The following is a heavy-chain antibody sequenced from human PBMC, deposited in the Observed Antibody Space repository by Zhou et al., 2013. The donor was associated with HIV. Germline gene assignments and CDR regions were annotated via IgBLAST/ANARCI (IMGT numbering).Heavy chain of an antibody. CDR1: GYSFTSYG. D-gene: IGHD3-10*01. CDR2: ISAYNGNT. V-gene: IGHV1-18*01. CDR3: ARDYYGSGSYSKWFDP. Sequence: QVQLVQSGAQVKKPGASVKVSCKASGYSFTSYGISWVRQAPGQGLEWMGWISAYNGNTNFAQKFQGRVTMTTDTSTSTAYMELRSLRSDDTAVYYCARDYYGSGSYSKWFDPWGQGTLVTVSS. J-gene: IGHJ5*02.